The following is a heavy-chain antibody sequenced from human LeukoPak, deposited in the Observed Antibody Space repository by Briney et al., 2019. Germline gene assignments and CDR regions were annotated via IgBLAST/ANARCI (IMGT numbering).Heavy chain of an antibody. D-gene: IGHD1-26*01. J-gene: IGHJ4*02. Sequence: PGGSLRLSCAASGFTFSSYSIHWVRQAPGKGLEWVAVTSYDGNNKYYADSVKGRFTSSRDNSKYTLYLQMNSLRAEDTAVYYCARGESSGSYGYWGQGTLVTVSS. CDR3: ARGESSGSYGY. CDR2: TSYDGNNK. V-gene: IGHV3-30*04. CDR1: GFTFSSYS.